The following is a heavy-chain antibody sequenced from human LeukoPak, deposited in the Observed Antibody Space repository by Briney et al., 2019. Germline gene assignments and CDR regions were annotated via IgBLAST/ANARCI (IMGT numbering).Heavy chain of an antibody. J-gene: IGHJ4*02. CDR1: GFTFSSYA. CDR2: ISSSGSII. V-gene: IGHV3-48*03. Sequence: PGGSLRLSCAASGFTFSSYAMNWVRQAPGKGLEWVSYISSSGSIIYYADSVKGRFTISRDNAKNSLFLQMNSLRAEDTAVYYCARDPGVGARVHFVYWGQGTLVSVSS. D-gene: IGHD1-26*01. CDR3: ARDPGVGARVHFVY.